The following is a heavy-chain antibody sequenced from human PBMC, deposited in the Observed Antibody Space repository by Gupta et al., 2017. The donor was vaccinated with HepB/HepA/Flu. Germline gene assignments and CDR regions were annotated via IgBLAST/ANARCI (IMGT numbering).Heavy chain of an antibody. D-gene: IGHD5-24*01. CDR1: GLSPSNSGVE. V-gene: IGHV2-26*01. J-gene: IGHJ4*02. Sequence: QVTLQESGPVVVKPTEPLTLTCPVSGLSPSNSGVEVAWIRQPPGKALDCLAHICSNDEKAYSTSLKKRLTSSKDMAKSQVVLTMTNVDPVDTATYYCTRIRPYDYNLLNGVSYDYWGQGTLVTVSS. CDR3: TRIRPYDYNLLNGVSYDY. CDR2: ICSNDEK.